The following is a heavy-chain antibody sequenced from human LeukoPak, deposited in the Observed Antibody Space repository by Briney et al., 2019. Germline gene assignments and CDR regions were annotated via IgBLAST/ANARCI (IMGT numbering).Heavy chain of an antibody. CDR1: GYSISSGYY. Sequence: PSETLSLTCTVSGYSISSGYYWGWIRPPPGKGLEWIGYIYYSGSTNYNPSLKSRVTISVDTSKNQFSLKLSSVTAADTAVYYCARSRKYYGSGSYYPNLYFDYWGQGTLVTVSS. D-gene: IGHD3-10*01. V-gene: IGHV4-61*01. CDR3: ARSRKYYGSGSYYPNLYFDY. J-gene: IGHJ4*02. CDR2: IYYSGST.